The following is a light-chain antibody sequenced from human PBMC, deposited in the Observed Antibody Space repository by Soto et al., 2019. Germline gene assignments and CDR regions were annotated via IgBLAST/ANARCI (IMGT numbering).Light chain of an antibody. CDR1: SSDVGSYNL. CDR3: CSYAGSSTHYV. Sequence: QSVPTQPASVSGSPGQSITISCTGTSSDVGSYNLVPWYQQHPGKAPKLMIYEVSKRPSGVSNRFSGSKSGNTASLTISGLQAEDEADYYCCSYAGSSTHYVFGTGTKVTVL. J-gene: IGLJ1*01. CDR2: EVS. V-gene: IGLV2-23*02.